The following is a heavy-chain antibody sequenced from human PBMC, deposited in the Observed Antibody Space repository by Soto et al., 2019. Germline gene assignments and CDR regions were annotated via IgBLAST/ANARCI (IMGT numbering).Heavy chain of an antibody. D-gene: IGHD3-22*01. Sequence: QVTLKESGPVLVKPTETLTLTCTVSGFSLSNARMGVSWIRQPPGKALEWLAHIFSNDEKSYSTSLKSRLTISKDTSKSQVVLTMTNMDPVDTATYYCARSPPYYYDSSGYPGYFDYWGQGTLVTVSS. CDR2: IFSNDEK. CDR1: GFSLSNARMG. CDR3: ARSPPYYYDSSGYPGYFDY. J-gene: IGHJ4*02. V-gene: IGHV2-26*01.